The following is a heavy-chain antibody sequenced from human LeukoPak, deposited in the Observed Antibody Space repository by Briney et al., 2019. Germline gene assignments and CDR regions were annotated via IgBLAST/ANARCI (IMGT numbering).Heavy chain of an antibody. CDR3: ASGSPIMITFGGVIAPDY. J-gene: IGHJ4*02. Sequence: GGCLRLSCAASGFTFSDYYMSWIRQAPGKGLEWVSYISSSGSTIYYADSVKGRFTISRDNAKNSLYLQMNSLRAEDTAVYYCASGSPIMITFGGVIAPDYWGQGTLVTVSS. V-gene: IGHV3-11*01. CDR1: GFTFSDYY. CDR2: ISSSGSTI. D-gene: IGHD3-16*02.